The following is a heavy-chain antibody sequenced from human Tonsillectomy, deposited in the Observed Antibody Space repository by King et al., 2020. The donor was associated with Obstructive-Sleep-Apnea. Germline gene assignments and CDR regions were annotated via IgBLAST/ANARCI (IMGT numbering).Heavy chain of an antibody. D-gene: IGHD3-22*01. CDR1: GFTFDDYG. CDR2: ISWDGGQT. J-gene: IGHJ6*02. CDR3: TKDIPIDSSGYYDDAMDV. Sequence: VQLVESGGVVVQPGGSLTLSCAASGFTFDDYGMHWVRQAPGNGLEWVSFISWDGGQTYYGDSVKGRFTISRNNSKNSLFLQMNSLRVEDSALYYCTKDIPIDSSGYYDDAMDVWGQGTTVTVSS. V-gene: IGHV3-43D*03.